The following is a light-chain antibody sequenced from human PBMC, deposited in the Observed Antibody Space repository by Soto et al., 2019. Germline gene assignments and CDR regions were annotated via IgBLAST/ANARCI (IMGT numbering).Light chain of an antibody. CDR3: QVWDISSNHVI. CDR2: YDS. V-gene: IGLV3-21*04. Sequence: VLTQPPSVSVAPGKTARITCGGNNIGSKSVHWYQQKAGQAPILAMYYDSNRPSGIPERFSGSNSGNTATLTISTVEAGDEADYYCQVWDISSNHVIFGGGTKLTVL. J-gene: IGLJ2*01. CDR1: NIGSKS.